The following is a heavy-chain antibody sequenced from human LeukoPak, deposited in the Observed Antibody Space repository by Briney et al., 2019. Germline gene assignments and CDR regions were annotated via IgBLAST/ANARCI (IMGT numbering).Heavy chain of an antibody. V-gene: IGHV4-34*01. CDR1: GGSFSGYY. CDR3: ARGRNNYDFWSGYYAYYFDY. Sequence: SETLSLTCAVYGGSFSGYYWSWIRQPPGKGLEWIGEINHSGSTNYNPSLKSRVTISVDTSKSQFSLKLSSVTAADTAVYYCARGRNNYDFWSGYYAYYFDYWGQGTLVTVSS. J-gene: IGHJ4*02. D-gene: IGHD3-3*01. CDR2: INHSGST.